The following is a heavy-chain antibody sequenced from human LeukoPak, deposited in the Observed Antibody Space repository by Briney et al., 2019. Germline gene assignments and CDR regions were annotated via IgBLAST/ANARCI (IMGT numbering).Heavy chain of an antibody. J-gene: IGHJ6*03. D-gene: IGHD5-24*01. CDR1: GGSISSSSYY. V-gene: IGHV4-39*07. CDR2: INHSGST. Sequence: SETLSLTCTVSGGSISSSSYYWSWIRQPPGKGLEWIGEINHSGSTNYNPSLKSRVTISVDTSKNQFSLKLSSVTAADTAVYYCARGRIYRRDGYNSYYYYYMDVWGKGTTVTVSS. CDR3: ARGRIYRRDGYNSYYYYYMDV.